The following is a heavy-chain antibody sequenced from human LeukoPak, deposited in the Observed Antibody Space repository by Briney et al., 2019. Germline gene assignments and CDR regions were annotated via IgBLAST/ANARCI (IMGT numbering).Heavy chain of an antibody. J-gene: IGHJ4*02. CDR2: ISAYNGNT. D-gene: IGHD3-16*02. V-gene: IGHV1-18*01. CDR3: ARIGGGYDYVWGSYRYTDEIDY. CDR1: GHTFTSYG. Sequence: ASVKVSGKASGHTFTSYGISWVRQAPGQGLEWMGWISAYNGNTNYAQKLQGRVTMTTDTSTSTAYMELRSLRSDDTAVYYCARIGGGYDYVWGSYRYTDEIDYWGQGTLVTVSS.